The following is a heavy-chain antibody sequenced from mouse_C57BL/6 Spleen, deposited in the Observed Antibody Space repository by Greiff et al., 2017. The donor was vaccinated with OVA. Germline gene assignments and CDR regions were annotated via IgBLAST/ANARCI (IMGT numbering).Heavy chain of an antibody. CDR2: IDPETGGT. Sequence: VQLQQSGAELVRPGASVTLSCKASGYTFTDYEMHWVKQTPVHGLEWIGAIDPETGGTAYNQKFKGKAILTADKSSSTAYMELRSLTSEDSAVYYCTRWGDSSGDAWFAYWGQGTLVTVSA. CDR3: TRWGDSSGDAWFAY. J-gene: IGHJ3*01. D-gene: IGHD3-2*02. CDR1: GYTFTDYE. V-gene: IGHV1-15*01.